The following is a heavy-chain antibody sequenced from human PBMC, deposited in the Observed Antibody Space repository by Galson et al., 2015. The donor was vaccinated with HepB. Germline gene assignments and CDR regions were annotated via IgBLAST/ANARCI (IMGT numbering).Heavy chain of an antibody. J-gene: IGHJ6*02. CDR2: IRSKANSYAT. CDR3: TRQWLVRVKNYYYYGMDV. D-gene: IGHD6-19*01. Sequence: LSCAASGFTFSGSAMHWVRQASGKGLEWVGRIRSKANSYATAYAASVKGRFTISRDDSKNTAYLQMNSLKTEDTAVYYCTRQWLVRVKNYYYYGMDVWGQGTTVTVSS. CDR1: GFTFSGSA. V-gene: IGHV3-73*01.